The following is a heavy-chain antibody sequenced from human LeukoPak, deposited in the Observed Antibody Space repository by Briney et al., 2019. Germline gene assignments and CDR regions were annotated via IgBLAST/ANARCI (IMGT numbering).Heavy chain of an antibody. J-gene: IGHJ4*02. CDR1: GVSISSSSYY. Sequence: YPSENLSLTCTGSGVSISSSSYYWGWIGQPPGKVLGWIGSIYYSGSTYYNPSLKSRVTISVDTSKNQFSLKLSSVTAADTAVYYCARHPGVFGSGSYSLDYWGQGTLVTVSS. CDR3: ARHPGVFGSGSYSLDY. D-gene: IGHD3-10*01. V-gene: IGHV4-39*01. CDR2: IYYSGST.